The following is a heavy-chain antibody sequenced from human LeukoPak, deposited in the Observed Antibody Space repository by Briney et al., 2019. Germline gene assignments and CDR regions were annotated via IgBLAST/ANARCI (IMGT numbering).Heavy chain of an antibody. J-gene: IGHJ4*02. CDR1: GFTFSSYD. CDR2: IGTAGDT. D-gene: IGHD6-13*01. V-gene: IGHV3-13*01. CDR3: ARGAAGTLVFDY. Sequence: GSLLLSCAASGFTFSSYDMHWVRQATGKGLEWVSAIGTAGDTYYPGSVKGRFTISRENAKNSLYLQMNSLRAGDTAVYYCARGAAGTLVFDYWGQGTLVTVSS.